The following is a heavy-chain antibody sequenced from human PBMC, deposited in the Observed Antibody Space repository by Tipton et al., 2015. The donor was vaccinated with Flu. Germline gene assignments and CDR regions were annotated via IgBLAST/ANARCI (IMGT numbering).Heavy chain of an antibody. Sequence: TLSLTCTVSGDSISSYYWSWIRQPAGKGLEWIGRMYTSGSTKYNPSLESRVTMSVDTSNNHFSLKLSSVTAADTAVYYCARGSGSGTYLIFDFWGQGTLATVSS. D-gene: IGHD3-10*01. V-gene: IGHV4-4*07. CDR1: GDSISSYY. CDR2: MYTSGST. CDR3: ARGSGSGTYLIFDF. J-gene: IGHJ4*02.